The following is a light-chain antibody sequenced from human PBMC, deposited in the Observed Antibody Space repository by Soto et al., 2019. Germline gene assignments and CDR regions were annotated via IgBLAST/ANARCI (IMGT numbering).Light chain of an antibody. V-gene: IGKV1-9*01. J-gene: IGKJ2*01. CDR1: YDISSS. Sequence: DIQLNQSPSFLSASVEDRVTISCRASYDISSSLAWYQQEPGKPPKLLIYDSSTLQTWVPSRFTGSGSGSKFTLTISGLQLGDFSTYFGQKLSHYPYTFGQATKLEI. CDR3: QKLSHYPYT. CDR2: DSS.